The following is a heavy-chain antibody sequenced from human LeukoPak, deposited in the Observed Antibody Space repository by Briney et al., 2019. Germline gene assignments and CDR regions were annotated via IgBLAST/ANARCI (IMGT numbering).Heavy chain of an antibody. D-gene: IGHD7-27*01. J-gene: IGHJ4*02. CDR3: AKGGPTGGFYIASDY. V-gene: IGHV3-23*01. CDR1: GFTFSSYA. CDR2: IGSGFTT. Sequence: GGSLRLSCEASGFTFSSYARSWVRQAPGKGLEWVSTIGSGFTTYYADSVKGRFTISRDNSKTTVFLQMNSLRAEDTAVYYCAKGGPTGGFYIASDYWGQGALVTVSS.